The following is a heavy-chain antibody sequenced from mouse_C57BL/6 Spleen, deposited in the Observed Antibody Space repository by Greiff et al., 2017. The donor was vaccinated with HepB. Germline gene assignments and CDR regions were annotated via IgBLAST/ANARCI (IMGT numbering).Heavy chain of an antibody. V-gene: IGHV1-4*01. Sequence: VQRVESGAELARPGASVKMSCKASGYTFTSYTMHWVKQRPGPGLEWIGYINPNSGYTKYNQKFKDKATLTADKSSSTAYMQLSSLTSEDSAVYYCARGGSSLYFDYWGQGTTLTVSS. J-gene: IGHJ2*01. CDR3: ARGGSSLYFDY. CDR1: GYTFTSYT. CDR2: INPNSGYT. D-gene: IGHD1-1*01.